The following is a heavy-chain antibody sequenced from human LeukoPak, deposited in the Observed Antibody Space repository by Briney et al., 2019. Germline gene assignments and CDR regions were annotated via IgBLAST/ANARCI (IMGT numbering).Heavy chain of an antibody. J-gene: IGHJ4*02. CDR3: ARHSSSRYYFDY. Sequence: SETLSLTCTVSGGSISSSSYYWGWIRQPPGKGLEWIGSIYYSGSTYYNPSLNSRVTISVDTSKNQFSLKLSSVTAADTSIYYCARHSSSRYYFDYWGQGTLVTVSS. CDR1: GGSISSSSYY. V-gene: IGHV4-39*01. D-gene: IGHD6-13*01. CDR2: IYYSGST.